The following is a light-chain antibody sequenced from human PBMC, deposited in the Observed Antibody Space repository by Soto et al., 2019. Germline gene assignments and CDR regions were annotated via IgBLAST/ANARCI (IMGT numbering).Light chain of an antibody. CDR3: QQYNNWPRT. J-gene: IGKJ1*01. CDR1: QSVSTN. V-gene: IGKV3-15*01. Sequence: EIVMTQSPATLSVSPGASATLSCRASQSVSTNLAWYQQKPGQVPRVLIYGASTRATEIPARFSGSGSGTEFTLTIDSLQSEDFAVYYCQQYNNWPRTLGQGTKVDIK. CDR2: GAS.